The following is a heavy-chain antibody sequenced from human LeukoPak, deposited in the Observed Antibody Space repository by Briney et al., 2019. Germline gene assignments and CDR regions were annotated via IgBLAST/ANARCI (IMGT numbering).Heavy chain of an antibody. CDR3: AGNYGPYYFDY. CDR2: ISYDGSNK. CDR1: GFTFSSYA. Sequence: GGSLRLSCAASGFTFSSYAMHWVRQAPGKGLEWVALISYDGSNKYYADSVKGRFTISRDNSKNTLYLQMNSLRAEDTAVYYCAGNYGPYYFDYWGQGTLVTVSS. V-gene: IGHV3-30-3*01. J-gene: IGHJ4*02. D-gene: IGHD3-10*01.